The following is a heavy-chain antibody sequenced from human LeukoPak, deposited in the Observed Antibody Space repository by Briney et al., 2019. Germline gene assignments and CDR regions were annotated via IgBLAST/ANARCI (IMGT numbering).Heavy chain of an antibody. D-gene: IGHD1-1*01. J-gene: IGHJ3*02. CDR3: ARWMGTWNAFDI. V-gene: IGHV4-59*01. CDR2: IYYTRST. CDR1: GDSIANFY. Sequence: SETLSLTCTVSGDSIANFYWNWIRQPPGKGLEWIGYIYYTRSTTFNPSLKSRVTMSVDTSKNQFSLKLSSVTAADTAVYFCARWMGTWNAFDIWGQGTVVTVSS.